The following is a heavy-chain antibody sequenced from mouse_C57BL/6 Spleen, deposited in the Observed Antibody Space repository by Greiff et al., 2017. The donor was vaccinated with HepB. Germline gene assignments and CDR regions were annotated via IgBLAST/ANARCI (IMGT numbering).Heavy chain of an antibody. J-gene: IGHJ1*03. CDR1: GFTFSDYY. V-gene: IGHV5-12*01. CDR2: ISNGGGST. Sequence: VQLMESGGGLVQPGGSLKLSCAASGFTFSDYYMYWVRQTPEKRLEWVAYISNGGGSTDYPDTVKGRFTISRDNAKNTLYLQMSRLKSEDTAMYYCAREGNLRYFDVWGTGTTVTVSS. CDR3: AREGNLRYFDV.